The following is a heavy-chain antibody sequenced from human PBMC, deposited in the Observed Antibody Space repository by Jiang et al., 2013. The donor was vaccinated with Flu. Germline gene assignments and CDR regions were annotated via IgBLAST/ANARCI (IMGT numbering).Heavy chain of an antibody. J-gene: IGHJ4*02. CDR2: IYHSGST. D-gene: IGHD3-22*01. CDR3: ARANYDSSGSYYFDY. V-gene: IGHV4-4*02. CDR1: GGSISSINW. Sequence: PGLVKPSGTLSLTCAVSGGSISSINWWSWVRQPPGKGLEWIGEIYHSGSTNYYPSLKSRVTISVDKSKNQFSLKLSSVTAADTAVYFCARANYDSSGSYYFDYWGQGTLVTVSS.